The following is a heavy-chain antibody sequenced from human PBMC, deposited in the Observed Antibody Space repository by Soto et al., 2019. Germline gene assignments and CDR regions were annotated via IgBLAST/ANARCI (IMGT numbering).Heavy chain of an antibody. J-gene: IGHJ4*02. CDR1: GFMFTNHG. Sequence: GGSLRLSCAASGFMFTNHGMHWVRQAPGKGLEWVAVIWSDGNKRYYVDSVKGRFTISRDNAKNSLYLQMNSLRAEDTATYYCTGGQDNLAVNFDYWGQGTPVTVSS. D-gene: IGHD1-1*01. CDR3: TGGQDNLAVNFDY. V-gene: IGHV3-33*03. CDR2: IWSDGNKR.